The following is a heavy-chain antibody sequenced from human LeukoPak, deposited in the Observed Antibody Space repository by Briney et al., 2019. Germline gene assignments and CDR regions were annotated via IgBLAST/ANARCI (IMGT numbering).Heavy chain of an antibody. CDR1: GFTFSSYG. D-gene: IGHD3-10*02. Sequence: GGSLRLSCAASGFTFSSYGMHWVRQAPGKGLEWVAFIRYGGSNKYYADSVKGRFTISRDNAKNSLCLQMNSLRAEDTAVYYCAELGITMIGGVWGKGTTVTISS. J-gene: IGHJ6*04. CDR3: AELGITMIGGV. V-gene: IGHV3-30*02. CDR2: IRYGGSNK.